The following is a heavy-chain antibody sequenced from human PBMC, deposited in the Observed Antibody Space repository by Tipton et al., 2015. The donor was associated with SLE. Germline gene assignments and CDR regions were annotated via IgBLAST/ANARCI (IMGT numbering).Heavy chain of an antibody. V-gene: IGHV4-39*07. D-gene: IGHD1-14*01. CDR1: GGSISSSSYY. CDR3: ARHDSESPFDY. CDR2: IYYSGST. J-gene: IGHJ4*02. Sequence: TLSLTCTVSGGSISSSSYYWGWIRQPPGKGLEWIGSIYYSGSTYYSPSLKSRVTISVDTSKNQFSLKLSSVTAADTAVYYCARHDSESPFDYWGQGPLVTVSS.